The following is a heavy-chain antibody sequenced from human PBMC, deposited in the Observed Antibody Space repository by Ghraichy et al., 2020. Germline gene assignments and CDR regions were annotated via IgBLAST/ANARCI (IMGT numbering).Heavy chain of an antibody. CDR3: ATSYCSGGSCEKIDYYYYGMDV. V-gene: IGHV3-43*01. Sequence: GGSLRLSCAASGFTFDDYTMHWVRQAPGKGLEWVSLISWDGGSTYYADSVKGRFTISRDNSKNSLYLQMNSLRTEDTALYYCATSYCSGGSCEKIDYYYYGMDVWGQGTTVTVSS. J-gene: IGHJ6*02. CDR2: ISWDGGST. D-gene: IGHD2-15*01. CDR1: GFTFDDYT.